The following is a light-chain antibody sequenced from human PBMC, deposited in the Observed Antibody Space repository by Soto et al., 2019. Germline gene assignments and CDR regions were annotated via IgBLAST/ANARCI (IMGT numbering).Light chain of an antibody. J-gene: IGKJ3*01. CDR3: QQYGSSPLT. CDR2: AAS. CDR1: QSVSNSY. Sequence: EIVLTQSPGTLSLSPGERATLSCRASQSVSNSYLAWYQQKPGQAPRLLIYAASSRATGIPDRFSGSGSGTDFTLTISRLEPEDFAVYYCQQYGSSPLTFGPGTKVEIK. V-gene: IGKV3-20*01.